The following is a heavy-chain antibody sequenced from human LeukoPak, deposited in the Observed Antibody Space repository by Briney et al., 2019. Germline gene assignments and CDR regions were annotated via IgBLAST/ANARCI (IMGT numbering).Heavy chain of an antibody. CDR1: GYTFTSYG. V-gene: IGHV1-2*02. CDR2: ISPSSGGT. J-gene: IGHJ4*02. D-gene: IGHD7-27*01. CDR3: ARGWGFGSIDY. Sequence: ASVKVSFKASGYTFTSYGISWVRQAPGQGLEWMGWISPSSGGTNYAQKFQGRVTMTRDTSISTAYMELSSLRSDDTAVYYCARGWGFGSIDYWGQGTLVTVSS.